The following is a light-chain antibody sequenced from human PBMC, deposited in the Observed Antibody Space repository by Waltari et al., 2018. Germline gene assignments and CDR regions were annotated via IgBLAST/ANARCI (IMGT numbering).Light chain of an antibody. CDR2: RAS. V-gene: IGKV3-20*01. CDR3: QQHGTLPAT. CDR1: QTVGSSS. J-gene: IGKJ1*01. Sequence: EIVLTQSPGTASLSPGERVTLSCRASQTVGSSSLDWYQQKPGQAPRLAIYRASRRANGIPDRFSGSGSGTDFSLTISRLEPEDFAVYYCQQHGTLPATFGQGTKVEIK.